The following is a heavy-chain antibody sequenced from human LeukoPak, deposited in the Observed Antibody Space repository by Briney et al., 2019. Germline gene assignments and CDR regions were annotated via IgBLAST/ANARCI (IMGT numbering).Heavy chain of an antibody. Sequence: ASVKVSCKASGYTFTSYDINWVRQATGQGLEWMGWMNPNSGNTGYAQKFQGRVTMTRNTPISTAYMELSSLRSEDTAVYYCASASQFSSGWTNYYYYMDVWGKGTTVTVSS. CDR3: ASASQFSSGWTNYYYYMDV. CDR1: GYTFTSYD. D-gene: IGHD6-19*01. V-gene: IGHV1-8*01. J-gene: IGHJ6*03. CDR2: MNPNSGNT.